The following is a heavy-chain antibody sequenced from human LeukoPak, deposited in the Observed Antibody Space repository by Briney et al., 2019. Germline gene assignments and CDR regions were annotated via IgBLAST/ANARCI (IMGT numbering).Heavy chain of an antibody. V-gene: IGHV4-59*12. D-gene: IGHD1-26*01. CDR3: ARVLYMGATTFDY. Sequence: PSETLSLTCTVSGASISSYYWSWIRQPPGKGLEWIGYFYYSGSTNYNPSLKSRVTISVDTSKNQFSLKLSSVTAADTAVYYCARVLYMGATTFDYWGQGTLVTVSS. CDR2: FYYSGST. CDR1: GASISSYY. J-gene: IGHJ4*02.